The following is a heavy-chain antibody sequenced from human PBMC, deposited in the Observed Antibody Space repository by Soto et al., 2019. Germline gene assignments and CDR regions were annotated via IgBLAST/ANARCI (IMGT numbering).Heavy chain of an antibody. CDR1: RFIFSSYA. CDR3: VGVSTYFEY. V-gene: IGHV3-48*02. J-gene: IGHJ4*02. CDR2: NSITSASI. Sequence: EIHLAESGGGLVQPGGSLRLTCVASRFIFSSYAMNWVRQAPGKGLEWISFNSITSASIYYADSVKGRFTISRDNAGNSLYLQMNSLRDEDTAVYYCVGVSTYFEYWGQGTLVTVSS.